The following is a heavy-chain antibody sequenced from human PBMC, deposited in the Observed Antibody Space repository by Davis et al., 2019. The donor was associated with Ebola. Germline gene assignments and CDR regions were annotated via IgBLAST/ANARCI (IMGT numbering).Heavy chain of an antibody. Sequence: PSETLSLTCTVSGGSISSFYWSWIRQPPGKGLEWIAYIYHSGSTNYNPSLKSRVTLSVDTSKNQFSLKLSSVTAADTAVYYCARQRGQQLGYFQHWGQGTLVTVSS. J-gene: IGHJ1*01. CDR2: IYHSGST. CDR1: GGSISSFY. V-gene: IGHV4-59*08. CDR3: ARQRGQQLGYFQH. D-gene: IGHD6-13*01.